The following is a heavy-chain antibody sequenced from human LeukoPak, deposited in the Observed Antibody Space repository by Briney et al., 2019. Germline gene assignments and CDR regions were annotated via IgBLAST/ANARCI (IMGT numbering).Heavy chain of an antibody. D-gene: IGHD6-19*01. J-gene: IGHJ4*02. CDR2: FYYSGST. CDR1: GGSVSSGSYY. V-gene: IGHV4-61*01. CDR3: ARAHGRVVAVAGSETFDY. Sequence: SETLSLTCTVSGGSVSSGSYYWSWIRQPPGEGLEWIGYFYYSGSTNYNPSLKSRVTISVDTSKNQFSLKLSSVTAADTAVYYCARAHGRVVAVAGSETFDYWGQGTLVTVSS.